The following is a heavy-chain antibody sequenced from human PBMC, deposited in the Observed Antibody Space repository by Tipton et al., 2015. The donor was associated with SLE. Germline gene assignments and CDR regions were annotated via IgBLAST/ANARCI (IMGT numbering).Heavy chain of an antibody. CDR3: ATPREWLRRAFDI. CDR2: VYHSGTT. J-gene: IGHJ3*02. D-gene: IGHD5-12*01. CDR1: GYSISDGYY. Sequence: GLVKPSETLSLTCAVAGYSISDGYYWGWIRQPPGKGLEWVGSVYHSGTTYYNPSLKSRVTISVDTSRNQFSLNLTSVTAADTAVYYCATPREWLRRAFDIWGQGTMVTVSS. V-gene: IGHV4-38-2*01.